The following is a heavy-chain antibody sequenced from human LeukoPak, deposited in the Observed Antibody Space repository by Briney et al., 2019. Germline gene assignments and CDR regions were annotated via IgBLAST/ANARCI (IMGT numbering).Heavy chain of an antibody. J-gene: IGHJ2*01. CDR2: VYYSGST. D-gene: IGHD2-21*01. V-gene: IGHV4-59*02. Sequence: PSETLSLTCTVSGGSVSSYYWSWMRQSPGKGLEWIGYVYYSGSTNYNRALKSRVTISLDTSENQFSLKLSSVTAADTAVYYCAREANSPTARYWYFDLWGRGTQVTVSS. CDR3: AREANSPTARYWYFDL. CDR1: GGSVSSYY.